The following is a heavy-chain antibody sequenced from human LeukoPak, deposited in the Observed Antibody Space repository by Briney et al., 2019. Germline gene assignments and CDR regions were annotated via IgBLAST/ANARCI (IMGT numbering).Heavy chain of an antibody. CDR1: RFTLSTYW. V-gene: IGHV3-7*01. D-gene: IGHD3-3*01. CDR3: ARGVPYDSWSGPHYSDY. Sequence: GGSLRLSCAASRFTLSTYWMSWVRQAPGKGLEWVAHIKQDGSQEYYVDPVKGRFTISRDSAKNSLYLQMNSLRAEDTAVYYCARGVPYDSWSGPHYSDYWGQGTLVTVSS. CDR2: IKQDGSQE. J-gene: IGHJ4*02.